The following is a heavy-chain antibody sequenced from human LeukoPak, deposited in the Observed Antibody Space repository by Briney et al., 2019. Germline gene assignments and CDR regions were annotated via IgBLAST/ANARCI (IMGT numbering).Heavy chain of an antibody. V-gene: IGHV4-61*01. D-gene: IGHD3-22*01. J-gene: IGHJ3*02. CDR3: ARLQDSSGYFNHAFDI. Sequence: PSETLSLTCTVSGGSFSSDSYYWSWIRQPPGKGLEWIGYIYYSGSTNYNPSLKSRVTISVDASKNQLSLKLSSVTAADTAVYYCARLQDSSGYFNHAFDIWGQGTMVTVSS. CDR1: GGSFSSDSYY. CDR2: IYYSGST.